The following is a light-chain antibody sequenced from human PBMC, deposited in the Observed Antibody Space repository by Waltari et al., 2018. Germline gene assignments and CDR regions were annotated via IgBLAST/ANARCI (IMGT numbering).Light chain of an antibody. CDR1: SSTLRTNA. CDR3: AAWDDSLSGWV. J-gene: IGLJ3*02. CDR2: ATN. Sequence: QSVLTQPPSASGTPGPRVTISCSGSSSTLRTNAVNWYQQLPGTAPKLRIYATNQRPSGVPERFSGSKSGTSASLAISGLQSEDEADYYCAAWDDSLSGWVFGGGTKLTVL. V-gene: IGLV1-44*01.